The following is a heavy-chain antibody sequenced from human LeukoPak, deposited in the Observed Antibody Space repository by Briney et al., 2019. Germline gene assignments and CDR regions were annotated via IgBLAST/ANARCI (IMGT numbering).Heavy chain of an antibody. Sequence: GASVTVSCKSSGFTFTDHYIHWVRQGPGQGLEWMGYIGPHSTFTSSPQEFRGRVTMTRDASMSTAYMELTRLTSDDTAVYYCVREGEGPLSKDFDYWGQGTLVTVSS. CDR1: GFTFTDHY. CDR2: IGPHSTFT. CDR3: VREGEGPLSKDFDY. J-gene: IGHJ4*02. V-gene: IGHV1-2*02. D-gene: IGHD2/OR15-2a*01.